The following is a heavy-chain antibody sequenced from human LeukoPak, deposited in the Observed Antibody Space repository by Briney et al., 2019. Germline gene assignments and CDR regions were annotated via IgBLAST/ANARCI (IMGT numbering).Heavy chain of an antibody. CDR1: GFTFSSYA. D-gene: IGHD1-26*01. CDR3: ARRGSYYFDY. Sequence: GGSLRLSCAASGFTFSSYAMNWVRQAPGKGLEWVSYISSSGSTIYYADSVKGRFTISRDNAKNSLYLQMNSLRAEDTAVYYCARRGSYYFDYWGQGTLVTVSS. V-gene: IGHV3-48*03. CDR2: ISSSGSTI. J-gene: IGHJ4*02.